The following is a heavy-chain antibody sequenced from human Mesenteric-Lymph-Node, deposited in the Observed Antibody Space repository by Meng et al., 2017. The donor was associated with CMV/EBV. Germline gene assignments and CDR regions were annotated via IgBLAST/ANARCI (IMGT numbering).Heavy chain of an antibody. V-gene: IGHV3-30*04. CDR3: AKAIYDFWSGSRDSYYYGMDV. Sequence: GGSLRLSCAASGFTFSTYAMHWVRQAPGKGLEWVALISYDGSNKFYADSVKGRFTISRDNSKNTLYLQMNSLRTKDTAVHYCAKAIYDFWSGSRDSYYYGMDVWGQGTTVTVSS. CDR2: ISYDGSNK. D-gene: IGHD3-3*01. CDR1: GFTFSTYA. J-gene: IGHJ6*02.